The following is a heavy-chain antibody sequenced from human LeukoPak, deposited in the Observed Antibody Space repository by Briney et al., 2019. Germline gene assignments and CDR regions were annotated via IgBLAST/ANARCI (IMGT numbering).Heavy chain of an antibody. D-gene: IGHD1-14*01. J-gene: IGHJ6*02. Sequence: HAGGSLRLSCAASGFTFSTDDMHWVRQATGKGLEWVSLIGTSGDTYYSGSVKGRFTISREDAKNSLYLQMNSLRAGDTAVYYCARSPTGWEGNYGMDVWGQGTTVTVFS. CDR3: ARSPTGWEGNYGMDV. V-gene: IGHV3-13*01. CDR2: IGTSGDT. CDR1: GFTFSTDD.